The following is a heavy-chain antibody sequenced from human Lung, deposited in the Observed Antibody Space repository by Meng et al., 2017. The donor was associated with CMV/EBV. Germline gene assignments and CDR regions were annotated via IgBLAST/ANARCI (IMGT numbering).Heavy chain of an antibody. CDR2: INPNSGGT. D-gene: IGHD3-3*01. Sequence: SVTVSRMASRYTFGGHYMHWVRQAHGQGLEGLGWINPNSGGTNYVQKFQGRVTMTRNTSINTAYMELSRLRSDDTAVYYCARDVNSRSGYVYYYYGMDVWGQGXTVTVSS. CDR3: ARDVNSRSGYVYYYYGMDV. V-gene: IGHV1-2*02. CDR1: RYTFGGHY. J-gene: IGHJ6*02.